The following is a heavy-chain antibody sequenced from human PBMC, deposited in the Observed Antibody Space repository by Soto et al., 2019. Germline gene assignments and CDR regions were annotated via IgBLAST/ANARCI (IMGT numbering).Heavy chain of an antibody. Sequence: QVQLVQSGAEVKKPGASVKVSCKASGYTFTSYYMHWVRQAPGQGLEWMGIINPSGGSTSYAQKFQGRVTMTRDTSTSTVYMELSSLRSEDTAVYYCARVVIAAAGTVGEYFQPWGQGTLVTVSS. J-gene: IGHJ1*01. D-gene: IGHD6-13*01. CDR3: ARVVIAAAGTVGEYFQP. CDR1: GYTFTSYY. CDR2: INPSGGST. V-gene: IGHV1-46*03.